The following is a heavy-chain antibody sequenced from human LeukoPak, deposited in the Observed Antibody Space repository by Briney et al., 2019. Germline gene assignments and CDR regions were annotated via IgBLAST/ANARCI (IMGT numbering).Heavy chain of an antibody. V-gene: IGHV1-69*04. CDR3: ARKVGYYGSGSLSYYYYGMDV. CDR1: GGTFSSYA. Sequence: SVKVSCKACGGTFSSYAISWVRQAPGQGLEWMGRIIPILGIANYAQKFQGRVTITADKSTSTAYMELSSLRSEDTAVYYCARKVGYYGSGSLSYYYYGMDVWGQGTTVTVSS. D-gene: IGHD3-10*01. J-gene: IGHJ6*02. CDR2: IIPILGIA.